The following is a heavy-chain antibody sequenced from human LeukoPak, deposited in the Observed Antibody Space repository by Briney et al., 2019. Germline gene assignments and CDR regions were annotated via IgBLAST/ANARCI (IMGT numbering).Heavy chain of an antibody. Sequence: SETLSLTCAVYGGSFSGYCWSWIRQPPGKGLEWIGEINHSGSTNYNPSLKSRVTISVDTSKNQFSLKLSSVTAADTAVYYCARLTAEHAFDIWGQGTMVTVSS. CDR3: ARLTAEHAFDI. CDR1: GGSFSGYC. J-gene: IGHJ3*02. D-gene: IGHD1-14*01. CDR2: INHSGST. V-gene: IGHV4-34*01.